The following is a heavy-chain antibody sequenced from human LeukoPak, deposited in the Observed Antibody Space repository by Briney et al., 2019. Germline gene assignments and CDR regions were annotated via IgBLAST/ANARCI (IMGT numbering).Heavy chain of an antibody. CDR2: ISSSGSYI. V-gene: IGHV3-21*01. CDR3: ARGRHSSTYYYYMDV. CDR1: GFTFSSYS. J-gene: IGHJ6*03. Sequence: GGSLRLSCAASGFTFSSYSMNWVRQAPGKGLEWVSSISSSGSYIYYADSVKGRFTISRDNTKNYLYLKMNSLRAADAAVYDCARGRHSSTYYYYMDVWGKGTTVTVPS. D-gene: IGHD6-19*01.